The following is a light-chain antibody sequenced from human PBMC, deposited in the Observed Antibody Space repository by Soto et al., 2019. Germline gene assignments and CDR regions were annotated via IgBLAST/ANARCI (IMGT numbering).Light chain of an antibody. CDR3: PQLNTYPLT. Sequence: DIQLTQSPSFLSASVGDRVTITCRASQGISSYLAWYQQKPGKAPKVLIYAASTLQSGVPSRFSGSGSGTEFTVTIRTLQPQDCASYSCPQLNTYPLTSGGGTKVEIK. V-gene: IGKV1-9*01. J-gene: IGKJ4*01. CDR2: AAS. CDR1: QGISSY.